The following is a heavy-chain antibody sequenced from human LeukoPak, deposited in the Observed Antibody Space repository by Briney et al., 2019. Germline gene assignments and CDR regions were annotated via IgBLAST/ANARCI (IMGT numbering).Heavy chain of an antibody. V-gene: IGHV5-51*01. CDR2: IYPGDSDT. CDR3: ARLFALGMTTARDY. CDR1: GYNFTSYW. Sequence: GESLKISRKGSGYNFTSYWIGWVRQMPGKGLEWMGVIYPGDSDTRYSPSFQGQVTISADKSISTAYLQWSSLKASDTAMYYCARLFALGMTTARDYWGQGTLVTVSS. D-gene: IGHD4-11*01. J-gene: IGHJ4*02.